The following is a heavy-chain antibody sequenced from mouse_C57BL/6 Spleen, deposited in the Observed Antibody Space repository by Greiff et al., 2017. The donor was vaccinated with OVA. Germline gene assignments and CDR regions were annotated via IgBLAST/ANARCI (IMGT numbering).Heavy chain of an antibody. V-gene: IGHV10-1*01. J-gene: IGHJ3*01. CDR2: IRSKSNNYAT. CDR3: VRGDSSGRGFAY. Sequence: EVQLVESGGGLVQPKGSLKLSCAASGFSFNTYAMNWVRQAPGKGLEWVARIRSKSNNYATYYADSVKDRFTISRDDSESMLYLQMNNLKTEDTAMYYCVRGDSSGRGFAYWGQGTLVTVSA. CDR1: GFSFNTYA. D-gene: IGHD3-2*02.